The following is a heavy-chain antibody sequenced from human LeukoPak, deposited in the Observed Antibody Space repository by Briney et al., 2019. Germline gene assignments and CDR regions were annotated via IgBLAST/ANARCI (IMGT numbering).Heavy chain of an antibody. V-gene: IGHV3-73*01. CDR3: TTSGLEWLSPNYYFDY. Sequence: SGGSLRLSCAASGLTFSGYAMSWVRQASGKGLEWVGRIRSKANSYATAYAASVKGRFTISRDDSKNTAYLQMNSLKTEDTAVYYCTTSGLEWLSPNYYFDYWGQGTLVTVSS. J-gene: IGHJ4*02. D-gene: IGHD3-3*01. CDR2: IRSKANSYAT. CDR1: GLTFSGYA.